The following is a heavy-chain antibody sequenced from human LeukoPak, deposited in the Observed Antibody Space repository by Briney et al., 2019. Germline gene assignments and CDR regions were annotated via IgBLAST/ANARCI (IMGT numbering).Heavy chain of an antibody. V-gene: IGHV4-4*07. J-gene: IGHJ4*02. D-gene: IGHD3-3*01. CDR1: GGSISSYY. Sequence: SETLSLTCTVSGGSISSYYWSWIRQPAGKGLEWIGRIYTSGSTNYNPSLKSRVTMSVDTSKNQFSLKLSSVTAADTAVYYCARDRITIFGVVTHFDYWGQGTLVTVSS. CDR2: IYTSGST. CDR3: ARDRITIFGVVTHFDY.